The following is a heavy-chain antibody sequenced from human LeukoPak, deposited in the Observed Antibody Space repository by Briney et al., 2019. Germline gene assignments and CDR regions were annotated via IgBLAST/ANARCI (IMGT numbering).Heavy chain of an antibody. CDR3: TREVYGANYFDY. CDR2: ISYDGSNK. J-gene: IGHJ4*02. CDR1: GFTFGAYA. V-gene: IGHV3-30*09. D-gene: IGHD4-17*01. Sequence: GGSLRLSCAASGFTFGAYAMHWVRQAPGRGLEWVAVISYDGSNKYYADSVKGRFAISRDNSKNALYLQMISLRAEDTAVYYCTREVYGANYFDYWGQGTLVTVSS.